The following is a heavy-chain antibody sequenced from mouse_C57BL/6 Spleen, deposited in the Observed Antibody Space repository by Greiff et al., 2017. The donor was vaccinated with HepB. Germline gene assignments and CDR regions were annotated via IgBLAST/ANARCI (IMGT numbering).Heavy chain of an antibody. CDR3: ARHEEGYYGSSYDYAMDY. CDR1: GYTFTEYT. J-gene: IGHJ4*01. CDR2: FYPGSGSI. Sequence: VQLVESGAELVKPGASVKLSCKASGYTFTEYTIHWVKQRSGQGLEWIGWFYPGSGSIKYNEKFKDKATLTADKSSSTVYMELSRLTSEDSAVYFCARHEEGYYGSSYDYAMDYWGQGTSVTVSS. D-gene: IGHD1-1*01. V-gene: IGHV1-62-2*01.